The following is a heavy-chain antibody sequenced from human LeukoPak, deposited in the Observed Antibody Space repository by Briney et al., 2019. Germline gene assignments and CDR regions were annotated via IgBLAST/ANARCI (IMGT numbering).Heavy chain of an antibody. J-gene: IGHJ4*02. Sequence: GGPLRLSCAASGFTFKSSWMHWVRQPPGRGPVWVSRISSDGTNTRYADSVRGRFTVSRDNAKNTLYLQMNSLRVEDSAVYYCARDWGGSGPTSHDYWGQGTLVTVSS. CDR1: GFTFKSSW. D-gene: IGHD3-16*01. CDR3: ARDWGGSGPTSHDY. V-gene: IGHV3-74*01. CDR2: ISSDGTNT.